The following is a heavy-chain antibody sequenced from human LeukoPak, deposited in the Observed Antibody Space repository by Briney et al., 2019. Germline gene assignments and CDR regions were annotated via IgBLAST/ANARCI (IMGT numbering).Heavy chain of an antibody. CDR3: ARGRDRTPMSPIDY. J-gene: IGHJ4*02. Sequence: SGGSLRLSCAASGFTFSSYAMHWVRQAPGKGLEWVAVISYDGSNKYYADSVKGRFTISRDNSKNTLYLQMNSLRAEDTAVYYCARGRDRTPMSPIDYWAREPWSPSPQ. CDR1: GFTFSSYA. D-gene: IGHD5-24*01. V-gene: IGHV3-30*04. CDR2: ISYDGSNK.